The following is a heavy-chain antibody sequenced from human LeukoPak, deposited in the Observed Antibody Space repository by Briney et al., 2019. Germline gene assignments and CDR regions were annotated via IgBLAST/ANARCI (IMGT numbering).Heavy chain of an antibody. CDR3: ARGYYDNSNWYY. Sequence: SETLSLTCAVSGYSISSGYHWGWVRQPPGKELEWIGSIHYSGNTYYNPSLKSRVTMSVDTSKNQFSLNLNSVTAADTAVYYCARGYYDNSNWYYWGQGTLVTVSS. CDR2: IHYSGNT. CDR1: GYSISSGYH. J-gene: IGHJ4*02. V-gene: IGHV4-38-2*01. D-gene: IGHD3-22*01.